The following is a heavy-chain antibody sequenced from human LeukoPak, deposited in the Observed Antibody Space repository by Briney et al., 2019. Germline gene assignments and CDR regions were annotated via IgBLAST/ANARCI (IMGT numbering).Heavy chain of an antibody. D-gene: IGHD6-13*01. CDR2: VKQDGSEK. V-gene: IGHV3-7*01. CDR3: AREGEIAAAGPYYFDY. CDR1: GFTFRGYW. J-gene: IGHJ4*02. Sequence: GGSLTLSCVASGFTFRGYWMSWVRQAPGKGREWVANVKQDGSEKYYVDSVKGRFTISRDNAKNSLYLQMNSLRAEDTAVYYCAREGEIAAAGPYYFDYWGQGTLVTVSS.